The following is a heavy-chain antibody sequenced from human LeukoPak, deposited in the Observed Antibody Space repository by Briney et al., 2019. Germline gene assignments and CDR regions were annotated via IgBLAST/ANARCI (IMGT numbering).Heavy chain of an antibody. Sequence: GGSLRLSCAASGFTFSSYWMHWVRQAPGKGLVWVSRINSDGSSTSYADSVKGRFTVSRDNAKNTLYLQMNSLGAKDTAVYYCARATGSYYSLGYWGQGTLVTVSS. D-gene: IGHD1-26*01. J-gene: IGHJ4*02. CDR1: GFTFSSYW. CDR3: ARATGSYYSLGY. V-gene: IGHV3-74*01. CDR2: INSDGSST.